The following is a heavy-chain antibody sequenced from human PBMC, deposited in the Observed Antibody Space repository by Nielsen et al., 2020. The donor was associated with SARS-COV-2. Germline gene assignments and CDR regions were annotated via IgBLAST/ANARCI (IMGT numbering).Heavy chain of an antibody. J-gene: IGHJ6*03. V-gene: IGHV6-1*01. CDR3: ARARGAYGDYYYYYYTDV. CDR1: GDSVSSNSAA. Sequence: SQTLSLTCAISGDSVSSNSAAWNWIRQSPSRGLEWLGRTYYRFKWYNDYAVSVKSRITINPDTSKNQFSLHLNSVTPEDTAVYYCARARGAYGDYYYYYYTDVWGKGTTVTVSS. CDR2: TYYRFKWYN. D-gene: IGHD4-17*01.